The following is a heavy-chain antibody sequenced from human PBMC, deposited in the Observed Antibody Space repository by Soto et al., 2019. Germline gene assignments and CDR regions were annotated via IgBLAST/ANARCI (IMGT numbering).Heavy chain of an antibody. CDR1: GFTFSSYG. D-gene: IGHD3-3*01. J-gene: IGHJ6*02. CDR2: ISYDGSNK. CDR3: AKGLREPPPYYDFWSGSRHYYYYYGMDV. V-gene: IGHV3-30*18. Sequence: PGGSLSLSCAASGFTFSSYGMHWVRQAPGKGLEWVAVISYDGSNKYYADSVKGRFTISRDNSKNTLYLQMNSLRAEDTAVYYCAKGLREPPPYYDFWSGSRHYYYYYGMDVWGQGTTVTVSS.